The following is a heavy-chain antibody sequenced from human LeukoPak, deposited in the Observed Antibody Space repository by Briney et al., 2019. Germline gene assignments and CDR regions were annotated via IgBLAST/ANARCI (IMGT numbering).Heavy chain of an antibody. J-gene: IGHJ4*02. Sequence: GGSLRLSCAASGFSFSNYGMHWVRQAPGKGLVWVSRVNPQGTGTSYTDSVKGRFTISRDNAKDALHLQMDNLRAEDTAVYYCARARWSSTGWFLGYWGQGTLVTVSS. D-gene: IGHD6-19*01. CDR2: VNPQGTGT. CDR1: GFSFSNYG. V-gene: IGHV3-74*01. CDR3: ARARWSSTGWFLGY.